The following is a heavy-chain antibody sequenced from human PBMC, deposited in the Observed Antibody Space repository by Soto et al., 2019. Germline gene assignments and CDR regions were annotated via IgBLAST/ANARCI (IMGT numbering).Heavy chain of an antibody. V-gene: IGHV3-33*01. CDR2: IWYDGSNK. D-gene: IGHD3-22*01. Sequence: GKGLEWVAVIWYDGSNKYYADSVKGRFTISRDNSKNSLYLQMNSLRDEDTAVYYCATTMIVVKHAFDIWGQGTMVSV. CDR3: ATTMIVVKHAFDI. J-gene: IGHJ3*02.